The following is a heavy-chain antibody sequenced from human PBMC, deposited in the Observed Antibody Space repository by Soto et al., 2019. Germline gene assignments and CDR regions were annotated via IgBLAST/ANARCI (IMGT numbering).Heavy chain of an antibody. V-gene: IGHV1-69*13. D-gene: IGHD5-18*01. CDR3: ARGGVQLWLRSYFDY. CDR1: GGTFSSYA. J-gene: IGHJ4*02. Sequence: SVKVSCKASGGTFSSYAISWVRQAPGQGLEWMGGIIPIFGTANYAQKFQGRVTITADESTSTAYMELSSLRSEDTAVYYCARGGVQLWLRSYFDYWSQGTLVTVSS. CDR2: IIPIFGTA.